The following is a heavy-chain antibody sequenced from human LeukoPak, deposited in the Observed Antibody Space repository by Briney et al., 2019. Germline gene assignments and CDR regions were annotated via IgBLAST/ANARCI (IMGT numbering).Heavy chain of an antibody. D-gene: IGHD6-6*01. J-gene: IGHJ4*02. Sequence: SETLSLTCTVSGGSISSYYWSWIRQPAGKGLEWIGRIYISGSTNYNPSLKSRVTISVDTSKNQFSLKLSSVTAADTAVYYCARGVRKYSSPPLDYWGQGTLVTVSS. CDR3: ARGVRKYSSPPLDY. CDR1: GGSISSYY. CDR2: IYISGST. V-gene: IGHV4-4*07.